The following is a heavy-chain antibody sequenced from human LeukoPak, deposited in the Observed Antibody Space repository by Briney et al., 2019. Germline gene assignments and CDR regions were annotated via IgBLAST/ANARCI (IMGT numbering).Heavy chain of an antibody. J-gene: IGHJ4*02. D-gene: IGHD4-17*01. V-gene: IGHV3-48*03. CDR1: GFTFSSYE. CDR3: ARRLRRNYFDY. Sequence: GGSLRLSCAASGFTFSSYEMNWVRQAPGKGLEWISYISSSDGIIYYADSLKGRFTISRDNAKKSLYLQMNSLRVEDTAVYYCARRLRRNYFDYWGQGTLVTVSS. CDR2: ISSSDGII.